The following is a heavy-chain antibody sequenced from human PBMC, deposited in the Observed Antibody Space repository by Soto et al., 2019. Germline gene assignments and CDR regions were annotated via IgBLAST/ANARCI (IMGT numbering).Heavy chain of an antibody. D-gene: IGHD6-19*01. J-gene: IGHJ4*02. V-gene: IGHV4-59*01. Sequence: SETLSLTCTVSGGSITGYYWSWFRQPPEKGLEWIGYIHYSGTTDYNPSLKSRVDISADMSKNQVSLKVNSVTAADTAVYYCARSNMYGWLTSYWGQGTLVTVSS. CDR2: IHYSGTT. CDR3: ARSNMYGWLTSY. CDR1: GGSITGYY.